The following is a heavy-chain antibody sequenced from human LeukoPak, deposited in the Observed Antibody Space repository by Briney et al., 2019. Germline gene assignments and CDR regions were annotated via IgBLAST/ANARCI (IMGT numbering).Heavy chain of an antibody. CDR3: AREGPDSTRRLRYFDY. CDR1: GFTFSSYW. Sequence: PGGSLRLSCAASGFTFSSYWMSWVRQAPGKGLEWVANIKQDGSEKYYVDSVKGRFTISGDNAKNSLYLQMDSLRAEDTAVYYCAREGPDSTRRLRYFDYWGQGTLVTVSS. D-gene: IGHD2-2*01. V-gene: IGHV3-7*01. J-gene: IGHJ4*02. CDR2: IKQDGSEK.